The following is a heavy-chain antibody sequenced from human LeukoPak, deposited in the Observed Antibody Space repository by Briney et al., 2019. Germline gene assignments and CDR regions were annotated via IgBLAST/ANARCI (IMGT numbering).Heavy chain of an antibody. D-gene: IGHD2-2*01. V-gene: IGHV1-2*02. J-gene: IGHJ4*02. Sequence: ASVKVSCKASRYTFTGYYMHWVRQAPGQGLEWMGWINPNSGGTNYAQKFQGRVTMTRDTSISTAYMELSRLRSDDTAVYYCARARPAAISFYTYWGQGTLVTVSS. CDR2: INPNSGGT. CDR3: ARARPAAISFYTY. CDR1: RYTFTGYY.